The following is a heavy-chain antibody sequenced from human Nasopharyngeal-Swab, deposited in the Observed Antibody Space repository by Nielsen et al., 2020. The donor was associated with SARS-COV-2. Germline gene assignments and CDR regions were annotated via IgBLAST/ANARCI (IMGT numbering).Heavy chain of an antibody. J-gene: IGHJ4*02. D-gene: IGHD3-10*01. CDR3: ARLVLWVDDYYGSGSYADY. CDR2: IYYSGST. V-gene: IGHV4-39*01. Sequence: WIRQPPGKGLEWIGSIYYSGSTYYNPALKSRVTISVGTSKNQFSLKLSSVAAADTAVYYCARLVLWVDDYYGSGSYADYWGQGTLVTVSS.